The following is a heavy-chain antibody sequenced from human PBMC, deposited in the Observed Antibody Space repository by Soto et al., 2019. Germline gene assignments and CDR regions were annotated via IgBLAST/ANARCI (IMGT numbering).Heavy chain of an antibody. D-gene: IGHD2-2*01. CDR2: IDPSDSYT. V-gene: IGHV5-10-1*01. J-gene: IGHJ6*02. CDR3: ASSPRGYCSSTSCRELGNYYGMDV. Sequence: GESLKISCKGFGYSFTSYWISWVRQMPGKGLEWRGRIDPSDSYTNYSPSFQGHVTISADKSISTAYLQWSSLKASDTAMYYCASSPRGYCSSTSCRELGNYYGMDVWGQGTTVTVS. CDR1: GYSFTSYW.